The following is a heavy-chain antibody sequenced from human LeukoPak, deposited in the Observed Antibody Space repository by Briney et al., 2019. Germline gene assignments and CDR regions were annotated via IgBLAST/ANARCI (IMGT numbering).Heavy chain of an antibody. D-gene: IGHD6-19*01. CDR1: GGSISSYY. J-gene: IGHJ4*02. V-gene: IGHV4-59*01. CDR3: ARDRSSGRLGYFDY. Sequence: SETLSLTCTVSGGSISSYYWSWIRQPPGKGLEWIGYIYYSGSTNYNPSLKSRVTISLDTSKNQFSLKLSSVTAADTAVYYCARDRSSGRLGYFDYWGQGTLVTVSS. CDR2: IYYSGST.